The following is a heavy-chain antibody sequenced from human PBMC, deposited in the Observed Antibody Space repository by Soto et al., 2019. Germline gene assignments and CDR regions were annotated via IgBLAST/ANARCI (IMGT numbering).Heavy chain of an antibody. D-gene: IGHD5-12*01. CDR3: ARVGGYGSSYYYYCMDV. V-gene: IGHV1-18*01. CDR1: GYTFTSYG. J-gene: IGHJ6*02. Sequence: QVQLVPSGAEVKKPGASVKVSCKASGYTFTSYGISWVRQAPGQGREWMGWISAYNGNTNYAQKLQGRVTMTTDTSTSTAYMELRSLRSDDTAVYYCARVGGYGSSYYYYCMDVWGQGTTVTVSS. CDR2: ISAYNGNT.